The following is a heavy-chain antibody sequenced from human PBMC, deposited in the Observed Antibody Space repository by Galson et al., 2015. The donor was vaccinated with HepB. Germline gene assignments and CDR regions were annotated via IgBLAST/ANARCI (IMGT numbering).Heavy chain of an antibody. V-gene: IGHV3-64D*06. D-gene: IGHD3-9*01. CDR2: ISSNGGST. Sequence: SLRLSCAASGFTFSSYAMHWVRQAPGKGLEYVSAISSNGGSTYYADSVKGRFTISRDNSKNTLYLQMSSLRAEDTAVYYCVSPSLRYFDWLFRTGGSYYFDYWGQGTLVTVSS. CDR1: GFTFSSYA. CDR3: VSPSLRYFDWLFRTGGSYYFDY. J-gene: IGHJ4*02.